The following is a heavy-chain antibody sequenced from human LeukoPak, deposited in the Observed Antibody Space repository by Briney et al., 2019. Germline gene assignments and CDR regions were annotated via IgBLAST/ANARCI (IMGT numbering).Heavy chain of an antibody. J-gene: IGHJ4*02. Sequence: ASVKVSCKASGGTFSSYAISWVRQAPGQGLEWMGGITPIFGTANYAQKFQGRVTITADESTSTAYMELSSLRSEDTAVYYCASGMATATDYWGQGTLVTVSS. V-gene: IGHV1-69*13. CDR3: ASGMATATDY. CDR2: ITPIFGTA. D-gene: IGHD5-24*01. CDR1: GGTFSSYA.